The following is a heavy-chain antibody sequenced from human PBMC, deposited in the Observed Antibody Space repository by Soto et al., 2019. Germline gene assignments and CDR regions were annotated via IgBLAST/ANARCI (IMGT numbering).Heavy chain of an antibody. CDR1: GYTFTGYY. CDR2: INPNSGGT. V-gene: IGHV1-2*04. CDR3: ARGDGGSTPKHNYYYYGMDV. D-gene: IGHD3-16*01. J-gene: IGHJ6*02. Sequence: GASVKVSCKASGYTFTGYYMHWVRQAPGQGLEWMGWINPNSGGTNYAQKFQGWVTMTRDTSISTAYMELSRPRSDDTAVYYCARGDGGSTPKHNYYYYGMDVWGQGTTVTVSS.